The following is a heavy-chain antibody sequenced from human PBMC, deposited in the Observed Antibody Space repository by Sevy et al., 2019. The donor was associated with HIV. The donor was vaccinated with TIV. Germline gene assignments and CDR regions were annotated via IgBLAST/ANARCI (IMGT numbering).Heavy chain of an antibody. V-gene: IGHV1-2*02. CDR1: ESTFTAYY. Sequence: ASVKVSCKASESTFTAYYIHWLRQAPGQGLEWMGWINPNSDDTNYAQKFQGRVSMAADTSISTAYMDLGRLRFDDTAVYYWAGDRGIFGGGGGLDVWGQGTTVTVSS. CDR2: INPNSDDT. CDR3: AGDRGIFGGGGGLDV. J-gene: IGHJ6*02. D-gene: IGHD3-3*01.